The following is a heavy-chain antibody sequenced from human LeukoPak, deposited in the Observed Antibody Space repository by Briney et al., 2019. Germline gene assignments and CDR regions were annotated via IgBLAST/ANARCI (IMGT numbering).Heavy chain of an antibody. CDR3: ARGPYGSGSYYSTKNWFDP. D-gene: IGHD3-10*01. J-gene: IGHJ5*02. CDR2: IYPGDSDT. V-gene: IGHV5-51*01. CDR1: GYSFTSYW. Sequence: GESLKISCKGSGYSFTSYWIGWVRQVPGKGLEWMGIIYPGDSDTRYSPSFQGQVTISADKSISTAYLQWSSLKASDTAMYYCARGPYGSGSYYSTKNWFDPWGQGTLVTVSS.